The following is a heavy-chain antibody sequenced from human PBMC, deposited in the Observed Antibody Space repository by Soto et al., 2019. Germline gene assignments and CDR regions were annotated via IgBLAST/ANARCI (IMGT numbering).Heavy chain of an antibody. D-gene: IGHD6-13*01. J-gene: IGHJ4*02. CDR2: ISGSGGNT. V-gene: IGHV3-23*01. Sequence: PGGSLGLACAASGFTFSNYGMSWVRQAPGKGLEWVSGISGSGGNTYYADSVKGRFTISRDNAKNSLYLQMNSLRAEDTALYYCAKVRFVAAAGGCFDYWGQGTLVTVSS. CDR3: AKVRFVAAAGGCFDY. CDR1: GFTFSNYG.